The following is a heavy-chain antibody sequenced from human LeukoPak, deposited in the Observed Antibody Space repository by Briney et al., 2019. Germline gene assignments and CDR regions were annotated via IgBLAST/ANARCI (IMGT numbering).Heavy chain of an antibody. CDR3: ARGSGSYMAPHEQFDY. D-gene: IGHD1-26*01. Sequence: SETLSLTCTVSGYSISSGYYWGWIRQPPGKGLQWIGYIYYSGSTNYNPSLKSRVTISVDTSKNQFSLKLSSVTAADTAVYYCARGSGSYMAPHEQFDYWGQGTLVTISS. V-gene: IGHV4-38-2*02. J-gene: IGHJ4*02. CDR1: GYSISSGYY. CDR2: IYYSGST.